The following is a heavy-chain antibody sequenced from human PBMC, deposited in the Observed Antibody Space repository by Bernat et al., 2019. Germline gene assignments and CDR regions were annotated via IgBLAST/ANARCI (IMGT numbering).Heavy chain of an antibody. Sequence: QVQLVESGGGVVQPGRSLRLSCAASGFTFSSYGMHWVRQAPGKGLEWVAVISYDGSNKYYADSVKGRFTISRDNSKNTLYLQMNSLRAEDTAVYYCEKVYRGTRRHHFDLWGRGTLVTVSS. D-gene: IGHD1-1*01. CDR2: ISYDGSNK. CDR3: EKVYRGTRRHHFDL. CDR1: GFTFSSYG. V-gene: IGHV3-30*18. J-gene: IGHJ2*01.